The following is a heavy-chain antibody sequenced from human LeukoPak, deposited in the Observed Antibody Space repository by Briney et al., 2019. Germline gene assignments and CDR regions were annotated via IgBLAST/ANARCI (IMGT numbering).Heavy chain of an antibody. CDR1: GFTFSTYS. Sequence: GGSLRLSCAASGFTFSTYSMNWVRQAPGKGLEWVSYISSSGGTIYYADSVKGRFTISRDNAKNSLYLQMNSLRAEDTAVYYCARPSSVLDMGIIPFGFWGQGTLVTVSS. V-gene: IGHV3-48*04. CDR3: ARPSSVLDMGIIPFGF. D-gene: IGHD3-3*01. J-gene: IGHJ4*02. CDR2: ISSSGGTI.